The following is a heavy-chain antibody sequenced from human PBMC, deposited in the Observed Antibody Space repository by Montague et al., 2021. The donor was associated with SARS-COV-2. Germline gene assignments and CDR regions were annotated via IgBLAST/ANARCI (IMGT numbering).Heavy chain of an antibody. Sequence: SETLSLTCAVYGGSFSGYHWSWIRQPPGKGLEWIGEINHSGSTNYNPSLKSRVTISVDTSKNQFSLELSSVTAADTAVYYCARGGRQWLVIDPRYYFDYWGQGTLVTVSS. CDR3: ARGGRQWLVIDPRYYFDY. J-gene: IGHJ4*01. CDR1: GGSFSGYH. D-gene: IGHD6-19*01. V-gene: IGHV4-34*01. CDR2: INHSGST.